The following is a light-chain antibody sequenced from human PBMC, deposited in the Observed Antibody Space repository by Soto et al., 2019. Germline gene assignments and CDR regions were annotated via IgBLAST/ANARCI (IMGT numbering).Light chain of an antibody. CDR3: QQYNNWWT. J-gene: IGKJ1*01. CDR1: QSVSRD. V-gene: IGKV3D-15*01. Sequence: EIVMTQSPATLSVSPGERATLSCRASQSVSRDLAWYQHKPGQAPRLLIYVASTRATGIPARFIGNGSGTEFTLTISSLQSEDFAVYYCQQYNNWWTFGQGTKVDIK. CDR2: VAS.